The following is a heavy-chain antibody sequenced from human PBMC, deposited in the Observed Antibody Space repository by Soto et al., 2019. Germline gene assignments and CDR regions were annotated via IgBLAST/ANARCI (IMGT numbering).Heavy chain of an antibody. V-gene: IGHV3-15*01. CDR1: GFTFSNAW. CDR2: IKSKTDGGTT. D-gene: IGHD6-19*01. CDR3: TTEGQWLVRDNWFDP. Sequence: GGSLRLSCAASGFTFSNAWMSWVRQAPGKGLEWVGRIKSKTDGGTTDYAAPVKGRFTISRDDSKNTLYLQMNSLKTEDTAVYYCTTEGQWLVRDNWFDPWGQGTLVTVS. J-gene: IGHJ5*02.